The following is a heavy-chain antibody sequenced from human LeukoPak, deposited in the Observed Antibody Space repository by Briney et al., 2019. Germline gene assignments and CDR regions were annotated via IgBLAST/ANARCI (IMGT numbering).Heavy chain of an antibody. CDR1: GFTFSNYW. D-gene: IGHD3-22*01. CDR3: ARGPYYFDTQPAWFDP. V-gene: IGHV3-74*01. CDR2: INTDGSST. Sequence: GGSLRLSCAASGFTFSNYWMHWVRQAPGKGLVWVSRINTDGSSTTYADSVKGRFTISRDNAKNTLYLQMNSLRAEDTAVYYCARGPYYFDTQPAWFDPWGQGTRVTVSS. J-gene: IGHJ5*02.